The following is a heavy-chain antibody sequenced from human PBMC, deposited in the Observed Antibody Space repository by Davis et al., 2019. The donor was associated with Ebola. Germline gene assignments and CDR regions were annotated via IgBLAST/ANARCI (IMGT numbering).Heavy chain of an antibody. CDR3: ARNRVGATFMGAFVG. D-gene: IGHD1-26*01. CDR2: ISYDGSNK. CDR1: GFTFSSYA. J-gene: IGHJ4*02. Sequence: GESLKISCAASGFTFSSYAMHWVCQAPGKVLEWVAVISYDGSNKYYADSVKGRFTISRDNSKNTLYLQMNGLRAEDTAVYYCARNRVGATFMGAFVGWGQGTLVTVSS. V-gene: IGHV3-30*04.